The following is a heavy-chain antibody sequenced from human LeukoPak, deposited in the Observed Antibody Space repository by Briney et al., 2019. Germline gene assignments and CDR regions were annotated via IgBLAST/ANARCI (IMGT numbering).Heavy chain of an antibody. CDR3: ERWQPGFDP. CDR1: GFTFSNYW. D-gene: IGHD6-13*01. V-gene: IGHV3-7*01. CDR2: IKQDGSEK. Sequence: GGSLRLSCAASGFTFSNYWMSWVRQAPGKGLEWVANIKQDGSEKYYVDSVEGRFAISRDNAQNSLYLQMNSLRVEDTAMYYCERWQPGFDPWGQGTLVNVSS. J-gene: IGHJ5*02.